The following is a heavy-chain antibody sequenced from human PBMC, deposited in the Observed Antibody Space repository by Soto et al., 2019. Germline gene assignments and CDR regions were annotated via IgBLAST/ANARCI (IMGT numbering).Heavy chain of an antibody. J-gene: IGHJ4*02. CDR3: VGGWNDF. D-gene: IGHD1-1*01. CDR2: IKSKRDGGTT. CDR1: GFMFSSAW. V-gene: IGHV3-15*01. Sequence: HLVESGGDLVKPGGSLRLSCAASGFMFSSAWMSWVRQAPGKGLEWVGRIKSKRDGGTTDYAPPVKGRFVISRDDSKNTLYLQMNSLKTDDTAVYYCVGGWNDFWGQGTRVAVSS.